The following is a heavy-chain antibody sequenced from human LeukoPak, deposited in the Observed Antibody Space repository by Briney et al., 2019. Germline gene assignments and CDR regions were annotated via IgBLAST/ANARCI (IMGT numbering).Heavy chain of an antibody. CDR1: GYTFTSYG. J-gene: IGHJ3*02. V-gene: IGHV1-18*01. CDR2: ISAYSGNT. CDR3: ARTLRRGTVVTPNDAFDI. Sequence: ASVKVSCKASGYTFTSYGISWVRQAPGQGLEWMGWISAYSGNTNYAQKLQGRVTMTTDTSTSTVYMELSSLRSEDTAVYYCARTLRRGTVVTPNDAFDIWGQGTMVTVSS. D-gene: IGHD4-23*01.